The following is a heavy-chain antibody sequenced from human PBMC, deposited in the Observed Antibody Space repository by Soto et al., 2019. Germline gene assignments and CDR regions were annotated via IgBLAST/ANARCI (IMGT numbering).Heavy chain of an antibody. V-gene: IGHV4-61*08. J-gene: IGHJ6*03. Sequence: SETLSLTCAVSGGSISSGGYSWSWIRQPPGKGLEWIGDIYYSGSTNYNPSLKSRVTISVDTSKNQFSLKLSSVTAADTAVYYCARVEGGYSSSPDYYYMDVWGKGTTVTVSS. CDR1: GGSISSGGYS. D-gene: IGHD6-6*01. CDR3: ARVEGGYSSSPDYYYMDV. CDR2: IYYSGST.